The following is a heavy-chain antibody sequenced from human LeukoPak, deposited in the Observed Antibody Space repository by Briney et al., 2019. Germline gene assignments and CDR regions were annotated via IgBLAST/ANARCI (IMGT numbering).Heavy chain of an antibody. CDR2: IYYGENT. J-gene: IGHJ4*02. CDR1: GGSISSGPYY. V-gene: IGHV4-39*01. CDR3: ARRDDSSGYHKIFDY. Sequence: SETLSLTCTVSGGSISSGPYYWGWIRQLPGKGLEWIGNIYYGENTYYNPPLKSRVTISIDTSKNQFYLKLSSLTAADTAVYYCARRDDSSGYHKIFDYWGPGTLVTVSS. D-gene: IGHD3-22*01.